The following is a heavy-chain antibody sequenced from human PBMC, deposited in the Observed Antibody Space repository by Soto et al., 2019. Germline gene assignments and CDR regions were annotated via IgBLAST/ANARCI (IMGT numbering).Heavy chain of an antibody. V-gene: IGHV3-30*18. J-gene: IGHJ3*02. CDR2: ISYDGSNK. CDR3: AKDDGCGCEWLRVGDAFDI. CDR1: GFTFSSYG. Sequence: QVQLVESGGGVVQPGRSLRLSCAASGFTFSSYGRHWVRQAPGKGLEWVAVISYDGSNKYYADSVEGRLTISGDNSKNTLYLQMICLSVEDTVVYYCAKDDGCGCEWLRVGDAFDIWGQGARVTVSS. D-gene: IGHD5-12*01.